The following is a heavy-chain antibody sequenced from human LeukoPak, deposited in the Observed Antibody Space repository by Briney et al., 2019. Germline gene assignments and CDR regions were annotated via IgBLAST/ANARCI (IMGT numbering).Heavy chain of an antibody. J-gene: IGHJ4*02. CDR2: INHSGST. Sequence: SETLSLTCAVHGGSFSGYYWSWIRQPPGKGLEWIGEINHSGSTNYNPSLKSRVTISVDTSKNQFSLMLSSVTAPDTAVYYCARNYGDCDFDYWGQGTLVTVSS. D-gene: IGHD4-17*01. CDR1: GGSFSGYY. CDR3: ARNYGDCDFDY. V-gene: IGHV4-34*01.